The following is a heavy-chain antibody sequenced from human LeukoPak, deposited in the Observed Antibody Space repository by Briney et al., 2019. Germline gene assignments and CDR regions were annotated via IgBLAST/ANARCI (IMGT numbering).Heavy chain of an antibody. Sequence: GGSLRLSCAASGFIFSSYAMSWVRQAPGKGLEWVAVTWFDGRNKYYADPVKDRFNISRDNSKNSLYLQMNSLRAEDTAMYYCARSLAGKGELDYWGQGILVTVSS. CDR2: TWFDGRNK. V-gene: IGHV3-33*08. CDR3: ARSLAGKGELDY. CDR1: GFIFSSYA. J-gene: IGHJ4*02. D-gene: IGHD3-16*01.